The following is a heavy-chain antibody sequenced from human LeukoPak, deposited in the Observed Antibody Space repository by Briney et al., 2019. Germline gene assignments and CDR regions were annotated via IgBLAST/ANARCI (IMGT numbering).Heavy chain of an antibody. Sequence: SETLSLTCTVSGGSISSSSYYWGWIRLPPGKGLEWIGSIYYSGSTYYNPSLKSRVTISVDTSKNQFSLKLSSVTAADTAVYYCARDGDIAARPGYFDYWGQGTLVTVSS. J-gene: IGHJ4*02. CDR3: ARDGDIAARPGYFDY. CDR2: IYYSGST. D-gene: IGHD6-6*01. V-gene: IGHV4-39*07. CDR1: GGSISSSSYY.